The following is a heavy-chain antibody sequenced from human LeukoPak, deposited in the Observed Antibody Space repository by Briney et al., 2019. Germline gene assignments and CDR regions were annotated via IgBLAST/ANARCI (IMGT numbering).Heavy chain of an antibody. D-gene: IGHD4-23*01. Sequence: SETLSLTCTVSGGSISSSSYYWGWIRQSPGKGLEWIGSIYYSGSTYYNPSLKSRVTISVDTSKNQFSLRLSSVTAADTALYYCARRLDYGANSFPFDFWGQGTLVTVSS. CDR1: GGSISSSSYY. J-gene: IGHJ4*02. CDR2: IYYSGST. V-gene: IGHV4-39*01. CDR3: ARRLDYGANSFPFDF.